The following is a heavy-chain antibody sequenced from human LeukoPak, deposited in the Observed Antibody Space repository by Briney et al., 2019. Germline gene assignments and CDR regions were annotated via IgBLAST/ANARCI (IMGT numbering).Heavy chain of an antibody. Sequence: SETLSLTCAVYGGSFSGYYWSWIRQPPGKGLEWIGEINHSGSTNYNPSLKSRVTISVDTSKNQFSLKLSSVTAADTAVYYCARGRGPIGYSYGYRYYYYYMDVWGKGTTVTVSS. CDR1: GGSFSGYY. CDR2: INHSGST. CDR3: ARGRGPIGYSYGYRYYYYYMDV. V-gene: IGHV4-34*01. D-gene: IGHD5-18*01. J-gene: IGHJ6*03.